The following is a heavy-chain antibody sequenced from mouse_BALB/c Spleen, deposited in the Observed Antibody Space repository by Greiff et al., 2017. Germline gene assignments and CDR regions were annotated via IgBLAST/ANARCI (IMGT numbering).Heavy chain of an antibody. CDR2: ISSGGST. CDR1: GFTFSSYA. J-gene: IGHJ3*01. CDR3: ARTHYYGSPWFAY. Sequence: DVKLVESGGGLVKPGGSLKLSCAASGFTFSSYAMSWVRQTPEKRLEWVASISSGGSTYYPDSVKGRFTISRDNARNILYLQMSSLRSEDTAMYYCARTHYYGSPWFAYWGQGTLVTVSA. V-gene: IGHV5-6-5*01. D-gene: IGHD1-1*01.